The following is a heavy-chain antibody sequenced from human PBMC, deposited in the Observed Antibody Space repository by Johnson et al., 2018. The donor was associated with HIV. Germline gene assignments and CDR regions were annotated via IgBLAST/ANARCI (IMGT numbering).Heavy chain of an antibody. V-gene: IGHV3-23*04. CDR3: APIAAHHDAFDI. D-gene: IGHD6-6*01. CDR1: GFTSDDYA. Sequence: VQLVESGGGVVRPGGSLRLSCVASGFTSDDYAMSWVRQAAGKGLEWVSTVGGSTSSTSYADSVKGRFTISRDHSKNTLYRQMNSLRAEDTAVYYCAPIAAHHDAFDIWGQGTMVTVSS. J-gene: IGHJ3*02. CDR2: VGGSTSST.